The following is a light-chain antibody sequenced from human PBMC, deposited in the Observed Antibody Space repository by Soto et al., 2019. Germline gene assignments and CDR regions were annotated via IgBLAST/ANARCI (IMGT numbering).Light chain of an antibody. Sequence: QSVLAQPASVSGSPGQPITISCTGTSSDAGGYNYVSWYQQHPGKAPKLMIYEVSNRPSGVSNRFSGSKSGNTASLTISGLQAEDEADYYCSSYTSSSTPWVFGGGTKVTVL. CDR2: EVS. J-gene: IGLJ3*02. V-gene: IGLV2-14*01. CDR3: SSYTSSSTPWV. CDR1: SSDAGGYNY.